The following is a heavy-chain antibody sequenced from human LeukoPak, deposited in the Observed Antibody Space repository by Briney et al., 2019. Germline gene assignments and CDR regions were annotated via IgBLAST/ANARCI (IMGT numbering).Heavy chain of an antibody. CDR3: ARRVSYRNCFDP. Sequence: PSETLSLTCTVSGGSISSSSYYWGWIRQPPGKGLEWIGSMYYSGSTYYNPSLKSRVTISVDTSKNQFSLKLSSVTAADTAVYYCARRVSYRNCFDPWGQGTLVTVSS. D-gene: IGHD1-26*01. J-gene: IGHJ5*02. V-gene: IGHV4-39*01. CDR2: MYYSGST. CDR1: GGSISSSSYY.